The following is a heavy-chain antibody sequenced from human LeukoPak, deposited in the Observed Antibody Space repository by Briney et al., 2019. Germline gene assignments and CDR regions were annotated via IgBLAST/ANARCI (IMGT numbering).Heavy chain of an antibody. Sequence: GGSLRLSCAASGFTFSSYATSWVRQAPGKGLEWVSAISGSGGSTYYADSVKGRFTISRDNSKNTLYLQMNSLRAEDTAVYYCAKDRAYCGGDCYPGSDFDYWGQGTLVTVSS. CDR1: GFTFSSYA. CDR2: ISGSGGST. J-gene: IGHJ4*02. V-gene: IGHV3-23*01. D-gene: IGHD2-21*02. CDR3: AKDRAYCGGDCYPGSDFDY.